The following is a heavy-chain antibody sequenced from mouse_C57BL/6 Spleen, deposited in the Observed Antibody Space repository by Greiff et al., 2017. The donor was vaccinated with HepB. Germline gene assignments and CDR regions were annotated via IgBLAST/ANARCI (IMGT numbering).Heavy chain of an antibody. D-gene: IGHD1-1*01. Sequence: DVQLVESGGDLVKPGGSLKLSCAASGFTFSSYGMSWVRQTPDKRLEWVATISSGGSYTYYPDSVKGRFTISRDNAKNTLYLQMSSLKSEDTAMYYCARRGGSSYWYFDVWGTGTTVTVSS. J-gene: IGHJ1*03. CDR1: GFTFSSYG. V-gene: IGHV5-6*01. CDR2: ISSGGSYT. CDR3: ARRGGSSYWYFDV.